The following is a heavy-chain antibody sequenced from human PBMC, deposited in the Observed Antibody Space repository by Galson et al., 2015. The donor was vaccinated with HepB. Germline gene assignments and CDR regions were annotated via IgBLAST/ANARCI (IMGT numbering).Heavy chain of an antibody. Sequence: SLRLSCAASGFTFSSYAMHWVRQAPGKGLEWVAVISYDGSNKYYADSVKGRFTISRDNSKNTLYLQMNSLRAEDTAVYYCAKNAYGSSWWFDYWGQGTLVTVSS. V-gene: IGHV3-30*04. CDR2: ISYDGSNK. CDR3: AKNAYGSSWWFDY. CDR1: GFTFSSYA. J-gene: IGHJ4*02. D-gene: IGHD6-13*01.